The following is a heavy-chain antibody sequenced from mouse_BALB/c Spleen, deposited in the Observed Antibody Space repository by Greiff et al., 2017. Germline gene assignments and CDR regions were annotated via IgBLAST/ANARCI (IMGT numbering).Heavy chain of an antibody. CDR1: GFTFSSYG. CDR2: INSNGGST. V-gene: IGHV5-6-3*01. D-gene: IGHD2-4*01. J-gene: IGHJ4*01. CDR3: AREDDYMYYYAMDY. Sequence: EVKVVESGGGLVQPGGSLKLSCAASGFTFSSYGMSWVRQTPDKRLELVATINSNGGSTYYPDSVKGRFTISRDNAKNTLYLQMSSLKSEDTAMYYCAREDDYMYYYAMDYWGQGTSVTVSS.